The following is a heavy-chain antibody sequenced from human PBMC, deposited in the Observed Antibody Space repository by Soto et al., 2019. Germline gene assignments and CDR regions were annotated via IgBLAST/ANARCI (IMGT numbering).Heavy chain of an antibody. V-gene: IGHV3-30*18. CDR1: GFTFSSYG. J-gene: IGHJ6*02. Sequence: QVQLVESGGGVVQPGRSLRLSCAASGFTFSSYGMHWVRQAPGKGLEWVAVISYDGSNKYYADSVKGRFTISRDNSKNTLYLQMNSLRAEDTAVYYCAKDRDYVWGSYRYGYYYYGMDVWGQGTTVTVSS. D-gene: IGHD3-16*02. CDR3: AKDRDYVWGSYRYGYYYYGMDV. CDR2: ISYDGSNK.